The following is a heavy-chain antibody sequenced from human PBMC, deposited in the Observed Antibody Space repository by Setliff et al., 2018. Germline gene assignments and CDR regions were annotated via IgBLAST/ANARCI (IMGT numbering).Heavy chain of an antibody. CDR2: IRYDGSNK. CDR1: GFTFSSYG. D-gene: IGHD3-22*01. CDR3: AKEGGKTYYYDSSGVDFDY. Sequence: PGWSLRLSCAASGFTFSSYGMHWVRQAPGKGLERVAFIRYDGSNKYYADSVKGRFTISRDNSKNTLYLQMNSLRAEDTAVYYCAKEGGKTYYYDSSGVDFDYWGQGTLVTVSS. J-gene: IGHJ4*02. V-gene: IGHV3-30*02.